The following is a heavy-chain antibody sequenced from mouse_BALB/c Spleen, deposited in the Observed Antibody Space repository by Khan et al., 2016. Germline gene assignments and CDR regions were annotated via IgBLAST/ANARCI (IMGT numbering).Heavy chain of an antibody. Sequence: EVQLVETGGGLVQPKGSLKLSCAASGFTFNTISMNWVRQAPGKGLEWVARIRSKTKNYPAYYVDPVKDRFTIPRDDSQSMLYPQMNNLKTEDTAMYYCMREDDPFAMDYGGQGTLVTVSS. J-gene: IGHJ4*01. CDR2: IRSKTKNYPA. V-gene: IGHV10S3*01. CDR3: MREDDPFAMDY. CDR1: GFTFNTIS.